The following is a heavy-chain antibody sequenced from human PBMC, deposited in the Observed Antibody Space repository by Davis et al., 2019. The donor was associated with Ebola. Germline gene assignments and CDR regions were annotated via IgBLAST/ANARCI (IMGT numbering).Heavy chain of an antibody. CDR2: IKQDGSEK. V-gene: IGHV3-7*01. Sequence: GESLMISCAAPGFTFSSYWMSWVRQAPGKGLEWVANIKQDGSEKYYVDSVKGRFTISRDNAKNSLYLQMNSLRAEDTALYYCAKDIAARPRYYYYYNSMDVWGQGTTVTVSS. D-gene: IGHD6-6*01. CDR1: GFTFSSYW. CDR3: AKDIAARPRYYYYYNSMDV. J-gene: IGHJ6*02.